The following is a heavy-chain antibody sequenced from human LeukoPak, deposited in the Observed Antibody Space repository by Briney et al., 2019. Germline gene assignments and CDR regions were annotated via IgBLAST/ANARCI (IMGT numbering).Heavy chain of an antibody. CDR2: IYTSGST. J-gene: IGHJ6*03. D-gene: IGHD2-2*01. CDR3: ARVTVVPAADNYYYYMDV. Sequence: SETLSLTCTVSGGSISSYYWSWIRQPAGKGLEWIGRIYTSGSTNYNPSLKSRVTMSVDTSKNQFSLKLSSVTAADTAVYYCARVTVVPAADNYYYYMDVWGKGTTVTISS. CDR1: GGSISSYY. V-gene: IGHV4-4*07.